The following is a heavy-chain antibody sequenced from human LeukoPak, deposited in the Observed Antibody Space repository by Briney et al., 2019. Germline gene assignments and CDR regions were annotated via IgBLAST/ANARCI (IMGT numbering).Heavy chain of an antibody. V-gene: IGHV4-59*01. Sequence: PSETLSLTCAVPGGSINTYNWAWIRQPPGKGLEWSGYLDYDGNTNYNPSLKSRVTISVDTSKNHFSLNLRSVTAADTAVYYCARQLAVSDAGYYFDYWGQGTLVTVSS. D-gene: IGHD6-19*01. J-gene: IGHJ4*02. CDR2: LDYDGNT. CDR1: GGSINTYN. CDR3: ARQLAVSDAGYYFDY.